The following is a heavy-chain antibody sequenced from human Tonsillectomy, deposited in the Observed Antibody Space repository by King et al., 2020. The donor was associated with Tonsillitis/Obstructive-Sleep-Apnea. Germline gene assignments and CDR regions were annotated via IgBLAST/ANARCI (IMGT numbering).Heavy chain of an antibody. Sequence: VQLVESGGGVVQPGRSLRLSCAASGFTFSSYGMHWVRQAPGKGLEWVAVIWQDGSNKNYADSVKGRFTISRDNSKNTLYLQMNSLRAEDTAVYYCATDRGAWAFDYWGQGTLVTVSS. CDR3: ATDRGAWAFDY. CDR2: IWQDGSNK. D-gene: IGHD3-10*01. J-gene: IGHJ4*02. CDR1: GFTFSSYG. V-gene: IGHV3-33*01.